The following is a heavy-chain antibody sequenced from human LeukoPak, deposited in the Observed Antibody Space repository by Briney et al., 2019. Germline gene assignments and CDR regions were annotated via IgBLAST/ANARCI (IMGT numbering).Heavy chain of an antibody. CDR2: INSDGRTT. J-gene: IGHJ4*02. Sequence: GGSLRLSCEASEFTFSSYWMHWARQAPGKGLVWVSRINSDGRTTIYADSVKGRFTISRDNAKNTLYLQMNSMRAEDTALYYCAREGYYDSSGYSIRFSYGGQRTLVTVSS. CDR1: EFTFSSYW. CDR3: AREGYYDSSGYSIRFSY. V-gene: IGHV3-74*01. D-gene: IGHD3-22*01.